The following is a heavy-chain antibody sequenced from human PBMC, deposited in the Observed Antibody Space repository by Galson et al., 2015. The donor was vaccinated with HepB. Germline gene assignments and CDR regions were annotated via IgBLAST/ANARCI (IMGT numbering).Heavy chain of an antibody. Sequence: CAISGDSVSSNSAAWNWIRQSPSRGLEWLGRTYYRSKWYNDYAVSVKSRITIHPDTSKNQFSLQLKSVTPEDTAVYYCARLMAVAGKQRIHYWGQGTLVTVSS. V-gene: IGHV6-1*01. CDR1: GDSVSSNSAA. CDR3: ARLMAVAGKQRIHY. D-gene: IGHD6-19*01. J-gene: IGHJ4*02. CDR2: TYYRSKWYN.